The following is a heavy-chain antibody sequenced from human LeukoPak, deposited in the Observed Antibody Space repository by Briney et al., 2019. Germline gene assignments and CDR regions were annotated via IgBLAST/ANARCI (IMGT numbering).Heavy chain of an antibody. Sequence: GGSLRLSCAASGFSFSSSWMLWVRQIPGKGLVWLSRISPDGSSTSYADSVKGRFTVSRDIARNTLSLQMNSLRAEDSAVYYCARLQGITPQPMTEGFDIWGQGTMVTVSS. V-gene: IGHV3-74*01. CDR3: ARLQGITPQPMTEGFDI. CDR2: ISPDGSST. D-gene: IGHD3-16*01. CDR1: GFSFSSSW. J-gene: IGHJ3*02.